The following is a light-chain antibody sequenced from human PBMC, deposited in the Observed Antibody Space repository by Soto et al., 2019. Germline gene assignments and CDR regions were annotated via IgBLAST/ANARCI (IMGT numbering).Light chain of an antibody. J-gene: IGKJ5*01. CDR3: QQRSNWPPIT. CDR1: QALLRSNGYNY. V-gene: IGKV3D-20*02. Sequence: DIVMTQSPLSLTVTPGEPASISCRSSQALLRSNGYNYFNWYLQKPGQAPRLLIYAAYSRATGIPDRFSGSGSGTDFSLTISRLEAEDFAVYYCQQRSNWPPITFGQGTRREIK. CDR2: AAY.